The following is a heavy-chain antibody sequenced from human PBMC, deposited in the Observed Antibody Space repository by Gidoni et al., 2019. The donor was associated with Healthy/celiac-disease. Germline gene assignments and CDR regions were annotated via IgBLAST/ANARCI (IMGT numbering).Heavy chain of an antibody. V-gene: IGHV4-59*01. Sequence: QVQLQESGPGLVKPSETLSLTCTVSGGSISSYYWSWIRQPPGKGLEWIGYIYYSGSTNYNPSLKSRVTISVDKSKKQFPLKLSSVTAADTGVYYCARSRQNDTGMVFDYWGQGTLVTVSS. CDR3: ARSRQNDTGMVFDY. J-gene: IGHJ4*02. CDR2: IYYSGST. CDR1: GGSISSYY. D-gene: IGHD5-18*01.